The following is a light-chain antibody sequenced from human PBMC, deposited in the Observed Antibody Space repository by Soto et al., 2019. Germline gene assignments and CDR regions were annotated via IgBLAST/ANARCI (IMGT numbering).Light chain of an antibody. Sequence: EIVMTQSPATLSVSPGERATLSCRASQSVSSNLAWYQQKPGQAPSLLIYGASTRATGIPARFSGSGSGTDFTLTISSLQPEDFATYYCQQSYSTPYTFGQGTKLEIK. CDR2: GAS. V-gene: IGKV3-15*01. J-gene: IGKJ2*01. CDR1: QSVSSN. CDR3: QQSYSTPYT.